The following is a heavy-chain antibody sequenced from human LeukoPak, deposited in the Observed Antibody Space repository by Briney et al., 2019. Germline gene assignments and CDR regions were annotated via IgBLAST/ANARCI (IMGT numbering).Heavy chain of an antibody. CDR1: GFTVSSNY. Sequence: PGGSLRLSCAASGFTVSSNYMSWVRQAPGKGLEWVSVIYSGGSTYYADSVKGRFTISRHNSKNTLYLQMNSLRAEDTAVYYCAKGRRGYSSSWYWFDPWGQGTLVTVSS. J-gene: IGHJ5*02. D-gene: IGHD6-13*01. CDR3: AKGRRGYSSSWYWFDP. CDR2: IYSGGST. V-gene: IGHV3-53*01.